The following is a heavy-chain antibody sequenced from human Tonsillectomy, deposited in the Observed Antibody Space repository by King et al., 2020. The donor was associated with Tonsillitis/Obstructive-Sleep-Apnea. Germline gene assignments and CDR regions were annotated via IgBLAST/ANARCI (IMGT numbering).Heavy chain of an antibody. D-gene: IGHD6-13*01. CDR1: GFTFDDYA. V-gene: IGHV3-9*01. Sequence: EVQLVESGGGLVQPGRSLRLSCASSGFTFDDYAMYWVRQAPGKGLEWVSGISWNSGSRGHADSVKGRFTISRDNAKNSLYLQMNSLRAEDTALYYCAKDLIIATAGTPGDAFDIWGQGTMVTVSS. J-gene: IGHJ3*02. CDR2: ISWNSGSR. CDR3: AKDLIIATAGTPGDAFDI.